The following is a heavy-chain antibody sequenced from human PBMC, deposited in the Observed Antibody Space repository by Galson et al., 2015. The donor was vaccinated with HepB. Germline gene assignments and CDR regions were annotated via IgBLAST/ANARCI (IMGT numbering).Heavy chain of an antibody. Sequence: SLRLSCAASGFTFGDSAMSWVRQAPGKGLEWVGFIRNKAYGGTTEYAASLKGRFTISRDDSKSIAYLQINSLKTGDTAVYYCTRVRRATIRCFDYWGQGTLVTVSS. CDR1: GFTFGDSA. V-gene: IGHV3-49*04. CDR3: TRVRRATIRCFDY. CDR2: IRNKAYGGTT. D-gene: IGHD5-24*01. J-gene: IGHJ4*02.